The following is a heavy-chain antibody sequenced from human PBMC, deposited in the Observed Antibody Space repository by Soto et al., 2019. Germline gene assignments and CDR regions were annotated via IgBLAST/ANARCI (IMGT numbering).Heavy chain of an antibody. CDR1: GGSFSGYY. J-gene: IGHJ4*02. V-gene: IGHV4-34*01. CDR3: ARGRYCSSTSCYFQSPAPRQGAAAYDY. CDR2: INHSGST. Sequence: SETLSLTCAVYGGSFSGYYWSWIRQPLGKGLEWIGEINHSGSTNYNPSLKSRVTISVDTSKNQFSLKLSSVTAADTAVYYCARGRYCSSTSCYFQSPAPRQGAAAYDYWGQGTLVTVSS. D-gene: IGHD2-2*01.